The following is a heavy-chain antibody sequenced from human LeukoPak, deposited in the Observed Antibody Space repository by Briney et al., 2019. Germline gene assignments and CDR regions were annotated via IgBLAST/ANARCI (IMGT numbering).Heavy chain of an antibody. Sequence: ASVKVSCKASGYTFTSYDINWVRQATGQGLEWMGWINPNSGGTNYAQKFQGRVTMTRDTSISTAYMELRSLRSDDTAVYFCARDSTPGYSGYDWDYWGQGTLVTVSS. J-gene: IGHJ4*02. CDR3: ARDSTPGYSGYDWDY. V-gene: IGHV1-2*02. D-gene: IGHD5-12*01. CDR1: GYTFTSYD. CDR2: INPNSGGT.